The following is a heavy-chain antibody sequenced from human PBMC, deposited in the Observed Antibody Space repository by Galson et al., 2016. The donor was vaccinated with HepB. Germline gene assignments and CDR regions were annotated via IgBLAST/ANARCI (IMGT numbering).Heavy chain of an antibody. V-gene: IGHV3-74*01. CDR3: ARSSRDSSGWYDYFDY. Sequence: SLRLSCAASGFTFSSYWMHWVRQAPGKGLVWVSRIYSDGSSTNYADSVKGRFTISRDNAKNTLSQQMNSLRAEDTAVYYCARSSRDSSGWYDYFDYWGQGTLVTVSS. J-gene: IGHJ4*02. CDR1: GFTFSSYW. D-gene: IGHD6-19*01. CDR2: IYSDGSST.